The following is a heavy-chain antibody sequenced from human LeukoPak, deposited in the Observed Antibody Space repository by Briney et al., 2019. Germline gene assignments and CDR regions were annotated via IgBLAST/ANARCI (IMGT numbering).Heavy chain of an antibody. Sequence: QAGGSLRLSCAASGFTFDDYAMHWVRQAPGKGLEWVSGISWNSGSIGYADSVKGRFTISRDNAKNSLYLQMNSLRAEDTAVYYCAQLTSHWGQGTLVTVSS. CDR1: GFTFDDYA. CDR3: AQLTSH. D-gene: IGHD4/OR15-4a*01. V-gene: IGHV3-9*01. CDR2: ISWNSGSI. J-gene: IGHJ4*02.